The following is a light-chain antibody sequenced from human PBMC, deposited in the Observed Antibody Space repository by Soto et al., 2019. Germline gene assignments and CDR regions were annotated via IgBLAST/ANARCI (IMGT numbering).Light chain of an antibody. J-gene: IGKJ1*01. CDR2: LGS. V-gene: IGKV2-28*01. CDR3: MQALQSPPT. Sequence: EILVTQSPLSLPVTPGEPASISCRSSQNLLHRNGYNYLDWYLQKPGQSPQLLIYLGSNRASGVPDRFSGSGSGTDFTLKISRVEAEDVGVYYCMQALQSPPTFGQGTKVEIK. CDR1: QNLLHRNGYNY.